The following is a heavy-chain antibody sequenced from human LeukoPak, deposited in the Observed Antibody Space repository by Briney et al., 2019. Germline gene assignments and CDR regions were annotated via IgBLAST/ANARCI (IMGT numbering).Heavy chain of an antibody. CDR3: TRDAESIVGATPDRFDY. Sequence: GGSLRLSCTASGFTFGDYAMSWVRQAPGKGLEWVGFIRSKAYGGTTEYAASVKGRFTISRDDSKSIAYLQMNSLKTEDTAVYYCTRDAESIVGATPDRFDYWGQGTLVAVSS. CDR1: GFTFGDYA. CDR2: IRSKAYGGTT. D-gene: IGHD1-26*01. V-gene: IGHV3-49*04. J-gene: IGHJ4*02.